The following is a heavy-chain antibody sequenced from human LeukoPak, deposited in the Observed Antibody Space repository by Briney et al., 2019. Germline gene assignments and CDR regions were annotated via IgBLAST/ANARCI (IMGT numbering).Heavy chain of an antibody. Sequence: ASVKVSCKASGYTFTDYYIHWVRQAPGQGLEWMGRINPNSGDTNYAQNFQGRVTMTRDTSINTAYMELTRLTSDDTAVFYCASGAAAGSYYYMDVWGKGTTVTVSS. J-gene: IGHJ6*03. V-gene: IGHV1-2*06. CDR1: GYTFTDYY. D-gene: IGHD6-13*01. CDR2: INPNSGDT. CDR3: ASGAAAGSYYYMDV.